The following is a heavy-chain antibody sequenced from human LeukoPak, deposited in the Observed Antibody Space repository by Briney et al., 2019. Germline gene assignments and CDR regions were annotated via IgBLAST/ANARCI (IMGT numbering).Heavy chain of an antibody. CDR2: IYPGDSDT. CDR3: ARLRVGGATTRYYYYYYGMDV. D-gene: IGHD1-26*01. J-gene: IGHJ6*02. CDR1: GYSFNSYW. Sequence: GESLKISCKGSGYSFNSYWFGRVRQMPGKGLEGMGIIYPGDSDTRYSPSFQGQVTISADKSISTAYLQWSSLKASDTAVYYCARLRVGGATTRYYYYYYGMDVWGQGTTVTVSS. V-gene: IGHV5-51*01.